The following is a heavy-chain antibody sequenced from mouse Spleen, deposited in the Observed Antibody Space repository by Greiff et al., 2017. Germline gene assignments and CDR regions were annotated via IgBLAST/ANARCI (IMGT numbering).Heavy chain of an antibody. CDR3: AKQQLGLLGY. CDR2: ISSGSSTI. D-gene: IGHD3-1*01. J-gene: IGHJ2*01. CDR1: GFTFSDYG. V-gene: IGHV5-17*01. Sequence: EVKLMESGGGLVKPGGSLKLSCAASGFTFSDYGMHWVRQAPEKGLEWVAYISSGSSTIYYADTVKGRFTISRDTAKNTLFLQMTGLGSGDTAMYCCAKQQLGLLGYWGQGTTLTVSS.